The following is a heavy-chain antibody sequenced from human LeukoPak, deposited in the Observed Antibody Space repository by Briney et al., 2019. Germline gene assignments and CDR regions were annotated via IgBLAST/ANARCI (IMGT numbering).Heavy chain of an antibody. V-gene: IGHV3-30*18. J-gene: IGHJ4*02. CDR2: ISYDGNNK. CDR1: GFTFSSYG. CDR3: AKGQQWLVSPPDYY. Sequence: GGSLRLSCAASGFTFSSYGMHWVRQAPGKGLEWVAVISYDGNNKYYADSVKGRFTISRDNSRNTLYLQMNSLRAEDTAVYYCAKGQQWLVSPPDYYWGQGTLVTVSS. D-gene: IGHD6-19*01.